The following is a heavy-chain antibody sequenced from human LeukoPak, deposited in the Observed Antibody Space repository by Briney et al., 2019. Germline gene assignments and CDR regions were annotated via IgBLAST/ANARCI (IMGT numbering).Heavy chain of an antibody. J-gene: IGHJ4*02. Sequence: SSETLSLTCTVSGGSISSYYWSWIRQPAGKGLEWIGRIYSTGSTNYNPSLKSRVTMSVDPSKNQFSLRLRSVTAADTAVYYCARQIASAGTAGFDFWGQGALVTVSS. D-gene: IGHD6-13*01. CDR2: IYSTGST. CDR3: ARQIASAGTAGFDF. CDR1: GGSISSYY. V-gene: IGHV4-4*07.